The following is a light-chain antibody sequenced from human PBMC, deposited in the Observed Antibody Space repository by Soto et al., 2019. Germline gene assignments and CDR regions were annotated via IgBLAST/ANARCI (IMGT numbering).Light chain of an antibody. CDR2: AAS. CDR1: QDIRSF. CDR3: QQLNSYPQT. J-gene: IGKJ1*01. V-gene: IGKV1-9*01. Sequence: DIPLTQSPSFLSASVGDRVTITCRASQDIRSFLAWYQQRPGKAPNLLIYAASTLQSGVPSRFGGSGSGTEFTLTISSLQPEDVATYYCQQLNSYPQTFGQGTKVEIK.